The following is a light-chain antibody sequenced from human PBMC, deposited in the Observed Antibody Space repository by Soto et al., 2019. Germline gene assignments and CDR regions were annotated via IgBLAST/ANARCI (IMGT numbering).Light chain of an antibody. CDR3: MQATQSYT. J-gene: IGKJ2*01. V-gene: IGKV2-24*01. CDR2: KIS. Sequence: DIVLTQTRLSSPVTLGQPASISCRSSQSIVHIDGNTYFNWLQQRPCQPPRRLIYKISNRFPGVPDRFIGSGAGTDFTLNSIMVEAEDVGVYYCMQATQSYTFGQGNRLEIK. CDR1: QSIVHIDGNTY.